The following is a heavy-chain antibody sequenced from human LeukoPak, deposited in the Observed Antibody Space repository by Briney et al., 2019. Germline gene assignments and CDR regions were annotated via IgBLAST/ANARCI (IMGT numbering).Heavy chain of an antibody. J-gene: IGHJ6*03. D-gene: IGHD3-22*01. CDR2: IYTSGST. CDR1: GGSISSGSYY. V-gene: IGHV4-61*02. CDR3: ARSKDHYYDRGVMDV. Sequence: TSQTLSLTCTVSGGSISSGSYYWSWIRQPAGKGLEWIGRIYTSGSTNYNPSLKSRVTISVDTSKNQFSLKLSSVTAADTAVYYCARSKDHYYDRGVMDVWGKGTTVTVSS.